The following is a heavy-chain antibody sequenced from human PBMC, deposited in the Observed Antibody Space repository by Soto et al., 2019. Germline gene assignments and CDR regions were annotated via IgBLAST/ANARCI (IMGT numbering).Heavy chain of an antibody. Sequence: EVQLLESGGALEHPGGSLRLSCAASGFAFSTYAMTWVRQAPGKGLEWVSVISGSGGSSYYAASVKGRFTISRDNSKNTRFLQMNALRAEDTAVYYCAKVTKRAAAGRYEYYKYGMDVWGQGTTVTVSS. J-gene: IGHJ6*02. CDR2: ISGSGGSS. CDR3: AKVTKRAAAGRYEYYKYGMDV. V-gene: IGHV3-23*01. CDR1: GFAFSTYA. D-gene: IGHD6-13*01.